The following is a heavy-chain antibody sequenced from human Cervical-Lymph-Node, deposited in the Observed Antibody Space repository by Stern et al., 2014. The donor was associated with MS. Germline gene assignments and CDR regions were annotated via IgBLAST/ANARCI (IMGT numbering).Heavy chain of an antibody. V-gene: IGHV2-5*02. CDR3: AHSRVKYCRGGTCYSSLFDY. CDR1: GFSVTTAGVG. CDR2: IYWDDDK. J-gene: IGHJ4*02. Sequence: EESGPTLVKPTQTVTLTCTLSGFSVTTAGVGVGWILQPPGKALEWLALIYWDDDKLYSPSLKNRLTITKDTSKNQVVLIMTDVDPVDTATYYCAHSRVKYCRGGTCYSSLFDYWGQGILVTVSS. D-gene: IGHD2-15*01.